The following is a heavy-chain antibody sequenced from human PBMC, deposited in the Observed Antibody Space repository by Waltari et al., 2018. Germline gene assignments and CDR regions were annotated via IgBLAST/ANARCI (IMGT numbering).Heavy chain of an antibody. J-gene: IGHJ6*02. CDR2: IYYSGST. V-gene: IGHV4-59*01. CDR3: ARYPAYDYLYGMDV. CDR1: GGSISSYY. Sequence: QVQLQESGPGLVKPSETLSLTCTVSGGSISSYYWSWIRQPPGKGLEWIGYIYYSGSTDYNPSRKSRVTISVDTSKNQFSLKLSSVTAADTAGYYCARYPAYDYLYGMDVWGQGTTVTVSS. D-gene: IGHD5-12*01.